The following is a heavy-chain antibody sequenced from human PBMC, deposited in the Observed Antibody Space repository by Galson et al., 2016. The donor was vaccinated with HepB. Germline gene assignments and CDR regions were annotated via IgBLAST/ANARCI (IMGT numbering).Heavy chain of an antibody. V-gene: IGHV3-23*01. J-gene: IGHJ4*02. D-gene: IGHD4-23*01. CDR2: ISGGGSNT. CDR1: GFIFSSYA. CDR3: ARRGYGDNSRVN. Sequence: SLRLSCAASGFIFSSYAMNWVRQAPGKGLEWVSGISGGGSNTCHADSVKGRFTISRDNSKNTLYLQMNSLRVEDTAVYYCARRGYGDNSRVNWGQGTLVTVSS.